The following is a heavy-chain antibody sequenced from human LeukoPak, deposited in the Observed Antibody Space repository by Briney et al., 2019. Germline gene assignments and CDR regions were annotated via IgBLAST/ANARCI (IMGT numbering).Heavy chain of an antibody. V-gene: IGHV3-21*01. D-gene: IGHD2-15*01. J-gene: IGHJ4*02. CDR2: ISSSSSYI. Sequence: PGGSLRLSCAASGFIFSSYNMNWGRQAPGKGLEWVSSISSSSSYIYYADSVKGRFTISRDKAKNSLYLQMNSLRAEDTAVYYCARGGKSGYFPDYWGQGTLVTVSS. CDR3: ARGGKSGYFPDY. CDR1: GFIFSSYN.